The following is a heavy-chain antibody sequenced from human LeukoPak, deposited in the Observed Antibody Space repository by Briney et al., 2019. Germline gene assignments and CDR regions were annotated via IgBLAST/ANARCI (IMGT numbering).Heavy chain of an antibody. V-gene: IGHV3-30*18. J-gene: IGHJ4*02. D-gene: IGHD6-13*01. CDR2: ISHDGSNK. CDR3: AKGSSSSWYVFDY. Sequence: GGSLRLSCAASGFTFSSYGMHWVRQAPGKGLEWVAVISHDGSNKYYADSVKGRFTISRDNSKNTLYLQMNSLRAEDTAVYYCAKGSSSSWYVFDYWGQGTLVTVSS. CDR1: GFTFSSYG.